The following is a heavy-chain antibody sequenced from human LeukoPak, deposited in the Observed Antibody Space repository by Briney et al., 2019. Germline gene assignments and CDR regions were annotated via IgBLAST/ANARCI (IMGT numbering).Heavy chain of an antibody. CDR2: INHSGST. J-gene: IGHJ6*02. V-gene: IGHV4-34*01. D-gene: IGHD5-18*01. CDR3: ARGLPGYSYTKGGYYYYGMDV. Sequence: PSETLSLTCAVYGGSFSGYYWSWIRQPPGKGLEWIGEINHSGSTNYNPSLKSRVTISVDTSKNQFSLKLSSVTAADTAVYYCARGLPGYSYTKGGYYYYGMDVWGQGTTVTVSS. CDR1: GGSFSGYY.